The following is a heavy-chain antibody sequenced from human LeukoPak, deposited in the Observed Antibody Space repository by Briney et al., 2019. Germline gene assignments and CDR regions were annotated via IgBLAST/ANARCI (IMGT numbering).Heavy chain of an antibody. J-gene: IGHJ5*02. CDR2: IYAGGAT. CDR3: ARVNVLYVSPNWFDP. V-gene: IGHV3-66*01. Sequence: GGSLRLSCAASGFTVSSNYMTWVRQAPGKGLEWVSVIYAGGATYYAESVKGRLTISRDKPNNTLYLQMNNLRPDDTALYYCARVNVLYVSPNWFDPWGQGTLVTVSS. D-gene: IGHD2-15*01. CDR1: GFTVSSNY.